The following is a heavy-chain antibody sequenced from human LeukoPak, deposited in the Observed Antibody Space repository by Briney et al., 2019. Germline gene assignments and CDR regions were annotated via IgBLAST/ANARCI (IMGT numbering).Heavy chain of an antibody. CDR3: ARPALGGQDFWSGYYLGDWFDP. CDR1: GFTFSSYA. CDR2: ISYDGSNK. D-gene: IGHD3-3*01. V-gene: IGHV3-30*01. Sequence: GRSLRLSCAASGFTFSSYAMHWVRQAPGKGLEWVAVISYDGSNKYYADSVKGRFTISRDNSKNTLYLQMNSLRAEDTAVYYCARPALGGQDFWSGYYLGDWFDPWGQGTLVTVSS. J-gene: IGHJ5*02.